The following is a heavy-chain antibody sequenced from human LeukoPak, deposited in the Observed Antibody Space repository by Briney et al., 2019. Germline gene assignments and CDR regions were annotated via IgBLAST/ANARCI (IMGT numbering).Heavy chain of an antibody. CDR1: GFTFSSYW. CDR3: ARDTDYGGNFDY. J-gene: IGHJ4*02. CDR2: IKQDGSEK. Sequence: GGSLRLSXAASGFTFSSYWMSWVRQAPGEGLEGVANIKQDGSEKYYVDSVKGRFTISRDNAKNSLYLQMNSLRAEDTAVYYCARDTDYGGNFDYWGQGTLVTVSS. V-gene: IGHV3-7*01. D-gene: IGHD4-23*01.